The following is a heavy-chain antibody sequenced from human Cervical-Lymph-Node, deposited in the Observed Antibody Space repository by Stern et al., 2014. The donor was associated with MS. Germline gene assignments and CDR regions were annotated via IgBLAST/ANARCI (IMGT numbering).Heavy chain of an antibody. D-gene: IGHD3-10*01. CDR3: ARDGRHTYHYGLDV. J-gene: IGHJ6*02. CDR1: GGTFNVYA. Sequence: MQLVESGAEVKKPGSSVKLSCKASGGTFNVYAINWLRQAPGQDLEWMGGVIPIIGTANYAQKFQGRVTITADESTRTSSMQLSSLRSGDTAVYYCARDGRHTYHYGLDVWGQGTTVTVSS. CDR2: VIPIIGTA. V-gene: IGHV1-69*01.